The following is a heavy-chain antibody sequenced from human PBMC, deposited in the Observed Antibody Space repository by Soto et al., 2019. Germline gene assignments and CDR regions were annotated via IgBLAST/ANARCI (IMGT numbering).Heavy chain of an antibody. V-gene: IGHV3-23*01. CDR3: AKDHAREQFVRGENWFDS. CDR2: ISGSGVRT. Sequence: XGSLRLSCSASGFIVSNYAMSWARKAPGKGLEWVSTISGSGVRTYYADSVKGRFTISRDNSKNTLDLQMNNLRVEDTAIYYCAKDHAREQFVRGENWFDSWGQGTLVTVSS. D-gene: IGHD6-6*01. CDR1: GFIVSNYA. J-gene: IGHJ5*01.